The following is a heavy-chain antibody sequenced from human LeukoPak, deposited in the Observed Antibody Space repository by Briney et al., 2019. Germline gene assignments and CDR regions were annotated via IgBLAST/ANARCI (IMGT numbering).Heavy chain of an antibody. CDR3: AKGSGYSYGSYDY. CDR2: IRYDGSNK. V-gene: IGHV3-30*02. Sequence: GGSLRLSCAASGFTFSSYGMHWVRQAPGKGLEWVAFIRYDGSNKYYADSVKGRFTISRDNSKSTLHLQMNSLRAEDTAVYYCAKGSGYSYGSYDYWGQGTLVTVSS. CDR1: GFTFSSYG. D-gene: IGHD5-18*01. J-gene: IGHJ4*02.